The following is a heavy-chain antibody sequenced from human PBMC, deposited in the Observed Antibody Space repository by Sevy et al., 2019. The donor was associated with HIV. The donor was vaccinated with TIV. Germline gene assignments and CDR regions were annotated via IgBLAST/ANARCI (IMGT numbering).Heavy chain of an antibody. CDR1: GFIFSYYS. J-gene: IGHJ3*02. V-gene: IGHV3-21*01. CDR3: AREGPYSNNWYEDAFDI. Sequence: GGSLRLSCAASGFIFSYYSMTWVRQAPGKGLEWVSSISSSGTTYIHYADSVKGRFTISRDNAKNSLYLQMNSLRAEDTAVYYCAREGPYSNNWYEDAFDIWGQGTMVTVSS. D-gene: IGHD6-13*01. CDR2: ISSSGTTYI.